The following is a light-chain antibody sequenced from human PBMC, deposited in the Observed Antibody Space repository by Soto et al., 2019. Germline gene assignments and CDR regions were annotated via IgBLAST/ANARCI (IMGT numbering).Light chain of an antibody. CDR1: QSVSSN. J-gene: IGKJ5*01. CDR3: QQYNNLPIT. Sequence: EIVMTQSPATLSVSPGERATLSCRASQSVSSNLAWYQQKPGQAPRLLIYGASTRATGIPARFSGSGSGTEITLTISSLQSEDCVVYYCQQYNNLPITVGQGIRLDFK. CDR2: GAS. V-gene: IGKV3-15*01.